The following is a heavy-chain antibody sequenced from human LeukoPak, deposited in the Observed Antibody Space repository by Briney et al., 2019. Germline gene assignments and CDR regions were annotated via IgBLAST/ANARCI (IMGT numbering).Heavy chain of an antibody. D-gene: IGHD6-13*01. CDR2: INHSGST. J-gene: IGHJ5*02. V-gene: IGHV4-34*01. Sequence: SETLSLTCAVYGRSFSGYYWSWIRQPPGKGLEWIGEINHSGSTNYNPSLKSRVTISVDTSKNQFSLKLSSVTAADTAVYYCARGSAAAGSDKLNWFDPWGQGTLVTVSS. CDR1: GRSFSGYY. CDR3: ARGSAAAGSDKLNWFDP.